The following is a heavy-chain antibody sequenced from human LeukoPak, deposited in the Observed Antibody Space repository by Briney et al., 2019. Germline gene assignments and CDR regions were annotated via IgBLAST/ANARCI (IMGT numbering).Heavy chain of an antibody. V-gene: IGHV4-4*02. Sequence: KPSETLSLTCAVSGGSISSSNWWSWVRQPPGKGLEWIGEIYHSGSTNYNPSLKSRVTISIDTSKNQFSLKLSSVTAADTAVYYCARRDGSGYADYWGQGNLVTVSS. J-gene: IGHJ4*02. CDR3: ARRDGSGYADY. D-gene: IGHD5-12*01. CDR2: IYHSGST. CDR1: GGSISSSNW.